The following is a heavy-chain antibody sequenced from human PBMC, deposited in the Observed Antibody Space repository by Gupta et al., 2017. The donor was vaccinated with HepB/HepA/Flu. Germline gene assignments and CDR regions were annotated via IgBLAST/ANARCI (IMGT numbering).Heavy chain of an antibody. V-gene: IGHV3-30*18. D-gene: IGHD1-26*01. CDR1: GFTFSAYG. CDR2: ISYDGNVE. CDR3: AKTSGTYYIDY. J-gene: IGHJ4*02. Sequence: QVQLVESGGGVVQPGRTLRLSCASSGFTFSAYGMHWVRQVPGMGLEWVALISYDGNVEDYAESVNGRFTISRDNSKNTLFLQMDSLRLEDTAIYYCAKTSGTYYIDYWGQGTLVTVSS.